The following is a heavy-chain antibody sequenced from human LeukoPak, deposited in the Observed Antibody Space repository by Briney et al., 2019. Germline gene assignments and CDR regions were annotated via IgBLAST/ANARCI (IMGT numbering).Heavy chain of an antibody. CDR2: ISAYNGNT. CDR1: VYTFTSYG. CDR3: ARDHPFYDPNDY. Sequence: VASVKVSCKASVYTFTSYGISWVRQAPGQGLERLGWISAYNGNTNYAQKLQGRVTMTTDTSTSTAYMELRSLRSDDTAVYYCARDHPFYDPNDYWGQGTLVTVSS. D-gene: IGHD3-3*01. J-gene: IGHJ4*02. V-gene: IGHV1-18*01.